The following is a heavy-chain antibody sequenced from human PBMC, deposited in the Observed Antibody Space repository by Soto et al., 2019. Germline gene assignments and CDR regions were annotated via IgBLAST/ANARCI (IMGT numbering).Heavy chain of an antibody. CDR3: ARQTETKDAFDI. CDR1: GGSISSSSYY. CDR2: IYYSGST. V-gene: IGHV4-39*01. Sequence: SETLSLTCTVSGGSISSSSYYWGWIRQPPGKGLEWIGSIYYSGSTYYNPSLKSRVTISVDTSKNQFSLKLSSVTAADTAVYYCARQTETKDAFDIWGQGTMVTVSS. J-gene: IGHJ3*02.